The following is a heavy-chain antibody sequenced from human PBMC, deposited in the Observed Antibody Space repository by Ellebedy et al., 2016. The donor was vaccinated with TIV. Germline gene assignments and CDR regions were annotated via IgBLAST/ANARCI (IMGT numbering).Heavy chain of an antibody. D-gene: IGHD3-22*01. CDR1: GFTFSSYS. CDR3: ANDRPDSSGYSLDAFDI. Sequence: GESLKISCAASGFTFSSYSMNWVRQAPGKGLEWVSSISGSSSYIYYADSVKGRFTISRDNAKNSLYLQMNSLRAEDTAVYYCANDRPDSSGYSLDAFDIWGQGTMVTVSP. CDR2: ISGSSSYI. V-gene: IGHV3-21*01. J-gene: IGHJ3*02.